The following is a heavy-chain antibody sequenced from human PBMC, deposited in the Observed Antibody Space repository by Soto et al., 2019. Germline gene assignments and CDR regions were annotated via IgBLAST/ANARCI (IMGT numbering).Heavy chain of an antibody. D-gene: IGHD3-10*01. J-gene: IGHJ6*03. CDR3: AKGSKSITMVRGLGYYYYYMDV. CDR2: ISGSGGRT. CDR1: GFTFSSYA. Sequence: GGSLRLSCAASGFTFSSYAMSWVRQAPGKGLEWVSAISGSGGRTYYADSVKGRFTMSRDNSKNTLYMKMKSLRAEDTAVYYCAKGSKSITMVRGLGYYYYYMDVWGKGTTVTVSS. V-gene: IGHV3-23*01.